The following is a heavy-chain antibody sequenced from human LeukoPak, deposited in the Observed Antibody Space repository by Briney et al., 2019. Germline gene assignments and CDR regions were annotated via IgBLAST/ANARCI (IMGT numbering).Heavy chain of an antibody. Sequence: RAGGSLRLSCAASGFTFSSYAMSWVRQAPGKGLEWVSAISGSGGSTYYADSVKGRFTISRDNSKNTLYLQMNSLRAEDTAVYYCAKGNADYYDSSGYYYDGGFDYWGQGTPVTVSS. J-gene: IGHJ4*02. V-gene: IGHV3-23*01. CDR1: GFTFSSYA. CDR3: AKGNADYYDSSGYYYDGGFDY. D-gene: IGHD3-22*01. CDR2: ISGSGGST.